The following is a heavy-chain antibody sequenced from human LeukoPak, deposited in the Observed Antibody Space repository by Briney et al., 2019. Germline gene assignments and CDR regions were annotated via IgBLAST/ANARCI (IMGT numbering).Heavy chain of an antibody. Sequence: GASVKVSCRASGYTFTGYYMHWVRQAPGQGLEWMGWINPNSGGTNYAQKCQGRVTMTRDTSISTAYMELSRLRSDDTAVYYCARVFSGYSSSWYWVYFDYWGQGTLVTVSS. J-gene: IGHJ4*02. CDR3: ARVFSGYSSSWYWVYFDY. CDR1: GYTFTGYY. CDR2: INPNSGGT. D-gene: IGHD6-13*01. V-gene: IGHV1-2*02.